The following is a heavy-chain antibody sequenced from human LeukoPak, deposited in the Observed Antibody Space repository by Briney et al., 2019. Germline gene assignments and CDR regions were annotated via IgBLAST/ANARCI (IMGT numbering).Heavy chain of an antibody. CDR1: GGSISSSSYY. Sequence: SETLSLACTVSGGSISSSSYYWGWIRQHPGKGLEWIGYIYYSGSTYYNPSLKSRVTISVDTSKNQFSLKLSSVTAADTAVYYCARLPRGGYCSGGSCNWFDPWGQGTLVTVSS. CDR2: IYYSGST. J-gene: IGHJ5*02. V-gene: IGHV4-31*03. D-gene: IGHD2-15*01. CDR3: ARLPRGGYCSGGSCNWFDP.